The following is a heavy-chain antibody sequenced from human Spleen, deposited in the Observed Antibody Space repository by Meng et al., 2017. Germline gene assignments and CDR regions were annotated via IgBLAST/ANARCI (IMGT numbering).Heavy chain of an antibody. CDR2: LSGGGFTT. CDR3: ARDIAVAGTPRQYYYYGMDV. D-gene: IGHD6-19*01. CDR1: GFSFSSYA. Sequence: GESLKISCAASGFSFSSYAMSWVRHAPGKGLEWVSALSGGGFTTYYADSVKGRFAISRHNSKNTLYLQKNSLRAEDTAVYYCARDIAVAGTPRQYYYYGMDVWGQGTTVTVSS. V-gene: IGHV3-23*01. J-gene: IGHJ6*02.